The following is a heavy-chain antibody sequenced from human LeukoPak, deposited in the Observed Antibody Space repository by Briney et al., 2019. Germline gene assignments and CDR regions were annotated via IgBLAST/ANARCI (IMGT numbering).Heavy chain of an antibody. D-gene: IGHD3-9*01. J-gene: IGHJ1*01. Sequence: PGRSLRLSCAASGFTFSSYGMHWVRQAPGKGLEWVAVISYDGSNKYYADSVKGRFTISRDNSKNTLYLQMNSLRAEDTAVYYCVKDFRARGYFDWLFQHWGQGTLVTVSS. CDR1: GFTFSSYG. CDR3: VKDFRARGYFDWLFQH. V-gene: IGHV3-30*18. CDR2: ISYDGSNK.